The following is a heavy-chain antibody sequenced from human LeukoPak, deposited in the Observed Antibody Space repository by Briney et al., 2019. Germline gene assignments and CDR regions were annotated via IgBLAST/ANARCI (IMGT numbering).Heavy chain of an antibody. Sequence: GGSLRLSCAASGFTFSSYWTSWVRQAPGKGLEWVANIKQDGSEKYYVDSVKGRFTISRDNAKNSLYLQMNSLRAEDTAVYYCAREYDSSGYYYGMGYWFDPWGQGTLVTVSS. CDR1: GFTFSSYW. CDR3: AREYDSSGYYYGMGYWFDP. V-gene: IGHV3-7*01. D-gene: IGHD3-22*01. J-gene: IGHJ5*02. CDR2: IKQDGSEK.